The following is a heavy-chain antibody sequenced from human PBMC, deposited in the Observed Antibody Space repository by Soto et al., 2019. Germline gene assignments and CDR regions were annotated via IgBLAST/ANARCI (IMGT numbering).Heavy chain of an antibody. CDR1: GGTFSNYA. CDR3: ARDLLGFGYTYADV. V-gene: IGHV1-69*12. CDR2: IIPIGATV. Sequence: QVQLVQSGAEVKKPGSSVKVSCKASGGTFSNYALISWVRQDPGQGLEWMGGIIPIGATVNYAQKFQGRVTITADESTSTVYIDLGSLRSKDTAVYYCARDLLGFGYTYADVWGQGTTVTVSS. D-gene: IGHD3-10*01. J-gene: IGHJ6*02.